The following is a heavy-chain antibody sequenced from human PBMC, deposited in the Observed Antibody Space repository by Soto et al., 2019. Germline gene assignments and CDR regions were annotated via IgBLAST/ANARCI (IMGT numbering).Heavy chain of an antibody. V-gene: IGHV1-18*01. CDR1: GYTFTSYG. J-gene: IGHJ6*03. D-gene: IGHD5-12*01. Sequence: EASVKVSCKASGYTFTSYGISWVRQAPGQGLERMGWISAYNGNTNYAQKLQGRVTMTTDTSTSTAYMELRSLRSDDTAVYYCARSNSGYDLNYYYYMDVWGKGTTVTVSS. CDR3: ARSNSGYDLNYYYYMDV. CDR2: ISAYNGNT.